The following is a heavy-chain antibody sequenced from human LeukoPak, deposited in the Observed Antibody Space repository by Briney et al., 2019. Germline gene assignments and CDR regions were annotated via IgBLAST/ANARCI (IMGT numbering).Heavy chain of an antibody. CDR1: GRSFSGYY. Sequence: SETLSLTCAVYGRSFSGYYWSWIRQPPGKGLEWIGEINHSGSTNYNPSLKSRVTISVDTSKNQFSLKLSSVTAADTAVYYCARGHWYGYSSRYYFDYWGQGTLVTVSS. D-gene: IGHD5-18*01. J-gene: IGHJ4*02. CDR3: ARGHWYGYSSRYYFDY. CDR2: INHSGST. V-gene: IGHV4-34*01.